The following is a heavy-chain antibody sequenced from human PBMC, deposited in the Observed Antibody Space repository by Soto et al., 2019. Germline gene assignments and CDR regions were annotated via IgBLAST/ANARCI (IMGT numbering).Heavy chain of an antibody. Sequence: GSLRLSCAASGFTFSTYWMSWVRQAPGKGLEWVANIKQDGSERYNVDSVKGRFTISRDNAKNSLYLQMNSLRVEDTAVYYCARAGITIFGVLIMGPLGHWGQGTLVTVSS. D-gene: IGHD3-3*01. CDR2: IKQDGSER. CDR3: ARAGITIFGVLIMGPLGH. CDR1: GFTFSTYW. V-gene: IGHV3-7*01. J-gene: IGHJ4*02.